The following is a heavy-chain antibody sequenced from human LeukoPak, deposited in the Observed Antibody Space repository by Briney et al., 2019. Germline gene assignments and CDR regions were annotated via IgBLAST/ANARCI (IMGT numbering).Heavy chain of an antibody. V-gene: IGHV1-69*04. D-gene: IGHD6-13*01. CDR2: IIPILGIA. CDR1: GGTFSSYA. Sequence: RASVTVSCKASGGTFSSYAISWVRQAPGQGLEWMGRIIPILGIANYAQKFQGRVTITADKSTSTAYMELSSLRSEDTAVYYCARGTIAAAGIRAYYGMDVWGQGTTVTVSS. J-gene: IGHJ6*02. CDR3: ARGTIAAAGIRAYYGMDV.